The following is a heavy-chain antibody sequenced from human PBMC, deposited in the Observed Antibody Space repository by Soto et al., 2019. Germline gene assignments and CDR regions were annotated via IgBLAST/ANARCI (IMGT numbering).Heavy chain of an antibody. Sequence: ASVKVSCKASGGTFSSYTISWVRQAPGQGLEWMGRIIPILGIANYAQKFQGRVTITADKSTSTAYMELSSLRSEDTAVYYCARLGELERRRVSATDFDYWGQGTLVTVSS. CDR3: ARLGELERRRVSATDFDY. CDR2: IIPILGIA. V-gene: IGHV1-69*02. J-gene: IGHJ4*02. D-gene: IGHD1-1*01. CDR1: GGTFSSYT.